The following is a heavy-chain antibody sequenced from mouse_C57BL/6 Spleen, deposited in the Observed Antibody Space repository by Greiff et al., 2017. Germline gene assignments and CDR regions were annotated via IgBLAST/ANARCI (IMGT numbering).Heavy chain of an antibody. CDR3: ARRDYGSGYVYWYFDV. Sequence: EVKVVESGGGLVKPGGSLKLSCAASGFTFSSYAMSWVRQTPEKRLEWVATISAGGSYTYYPDNVKGRFTISRDTAKNNLYLQMSHLKSEDTALDYCARRDYGSGYVYWYFDVWGTGTTVTVSS. V-gene: IGHV5-4*03. CDR2: ISAGGSYT. CDR1: GFTFSSYA. D-gene: IGHD1-1*01. J-gene: IGHJ1*03.